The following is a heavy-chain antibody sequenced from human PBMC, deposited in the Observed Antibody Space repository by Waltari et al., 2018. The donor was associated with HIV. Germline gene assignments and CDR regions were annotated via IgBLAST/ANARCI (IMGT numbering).Heavy chain of an antibody. CDR1: GFTFTNYW. CDR2: IKDDGSEK. Sequence: EVQLMESGGGLVQSGGSLRLSCAASGFTFTNYWMSWVRQTPGKGLEWVAYIKDDGSEKYYMGSVKGRVAISRDNAKNSMFLQMNSLRAEDTAVYYCARIGTVPHIYAIDFWGQGTTVTVSS. D-gene: IGHD1-26*01. V-gene: IGHV3-7*01. CDR3: ARIGTVPHIYAIDF. J-gene: IGHJ6*02.